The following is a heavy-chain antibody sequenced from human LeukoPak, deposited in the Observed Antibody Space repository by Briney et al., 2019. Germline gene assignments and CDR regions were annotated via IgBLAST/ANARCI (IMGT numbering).Heavy chain of an antibody. Sequence: NPSETLSLTCAVYGGSFSGYYWSWIRQPPGKGLEWIGEINHSGSTNYNPSLKSRVTISVDTSKNQFSLKPSSVTAADTAVYYCARGRFRYSYGYRDVDFDYWGQGTLVTVSS. CDR2: INHSGST. CDR3: ARGRFRYSYGYRDVDFDY. V-gene: IGHV4-34*01. D-gene: IGHD5-18*01. CDR1: GGSFSGYY. J-gene: IGHJ4*02.